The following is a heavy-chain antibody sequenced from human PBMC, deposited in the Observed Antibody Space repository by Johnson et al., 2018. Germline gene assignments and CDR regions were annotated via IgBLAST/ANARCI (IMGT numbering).Heavy chain of an antibody. CDR1: GFTVSSNY. CDR3: ARDDYGWTGAFDI. V-gene: IGHV3-66*02. D-gene: IGHD4-17*01. J-gene: IGHJ3*02. Sequence: VQLVQSGGGLVQPGGSLRLSCAASGFTVSSNYMSWVRQAPGKGLEWVSVIYSGGSTYYADSVKGRFTISRDNSKNTLYLQMNSLRAEDTAVYYCARDDYGWTGAFDIWGQGTMVTGSS. CDR2: IYSGGST.